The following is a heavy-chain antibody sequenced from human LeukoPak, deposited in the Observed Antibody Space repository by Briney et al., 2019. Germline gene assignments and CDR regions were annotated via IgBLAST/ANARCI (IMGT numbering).Heavy chain of an antibody. CDR1: GFTVSSDY. CDR2: IYSGYTT. Sequence: PGGSLRLSCAASGFTVSSDYMSWVRQAPGKGLEWVSIIYSGYTTYYADSVKGRFTISRDNSKNTLYLQMNSLRVEDTAVYYCARGARPARFDYWGQGTLVTVSS. CDR3: ARGARPARFDY. D-gene: IGHD3-16*01. J-gene: IGHJ4*02. V-gene: IGHV3-53*01.